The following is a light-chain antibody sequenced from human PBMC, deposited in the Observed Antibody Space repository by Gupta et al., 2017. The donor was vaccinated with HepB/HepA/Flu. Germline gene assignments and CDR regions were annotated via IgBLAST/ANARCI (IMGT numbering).Light chain of an antibody. J-gene: IGLJ2*01. CDR3: SSLAGSYNYVI. CDR2: DVT. CDR1: SSDVGAYDY. V-gene: IGLV2-11*01. Sequence: AMTQPRSVSGSPGQSVSISCTGTSSDVGAYDYVSWYQQHPGNAPKLIISDVTKRPSGVPDRFSGSKSGNTASLTISSLQAEDAAEYYCSSLAGSYNYVIFGEGTTLTVL.